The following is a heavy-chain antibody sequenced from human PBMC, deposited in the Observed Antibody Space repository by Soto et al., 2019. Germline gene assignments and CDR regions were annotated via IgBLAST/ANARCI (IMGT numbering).Heavy chain of an antibody. CDR2: INAGNGNT. CDR1: GYTFTSYA. D-gene: IGHD3-10*01. V-gene: IGHV1-3*01. J-gene: IGHJ4*02. CDR3: ARDLAYYGSGNY. Sequence: QVQLVQSGAEGNKPGASVKVSCKASGYTFTSYAMHWVRKAPGQRLEWMGWINAGNGNTKYSQKFQGRVTITRDTSASTAYMELSSLRSEDTAVYYCARDLAYYGSGNYWGQGTLVTVSS.